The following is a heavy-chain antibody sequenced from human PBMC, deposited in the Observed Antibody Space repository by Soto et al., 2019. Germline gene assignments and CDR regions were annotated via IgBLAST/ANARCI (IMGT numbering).Heavy chain of an antibody. D-gene: IGHD3-16*01. V-gene: IGHV1-18*01. CDR2: ISPYTGNT. CDR3: VMVDNYVTPTPKDG. CDR1: GYIFVNYG. Sequence: ASVKVSCKASGYIFVNYGIAWVRQAPGQGLEWMGWISPYTGNTHSATKVQGRLTMTTDTSTSTAYMDLGSLTSDDTAVYYCVMVDNYVTPTPKDGWGKGTTVTVS. J-gene: IGHJ6*03.